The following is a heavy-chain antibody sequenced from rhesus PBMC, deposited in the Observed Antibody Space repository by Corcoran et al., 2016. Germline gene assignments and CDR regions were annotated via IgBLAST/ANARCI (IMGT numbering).Heavy chain of an antibody. D-gene: IGHD3-9*01. J-gene: IGHJ3*01. CDR1: GGSVSSSNW. V-gene: IGHV4-65*01. Sequence: QVQLQESGPGLVKPSETLSLTCAVSGGSVSSSNWWSWIRQPPGKGLEWIGYISVSSGSPYYNPPLKSRVTISTATSKNQFSLMRRSVTAAYTAVYYCARMRPTYYEDDYWLLLNDAFDFWGQGLRVTVSS. CDR3: ARMRPTYYEDDYWLLLNDAFDF. CDR2: ISVSSGSP.